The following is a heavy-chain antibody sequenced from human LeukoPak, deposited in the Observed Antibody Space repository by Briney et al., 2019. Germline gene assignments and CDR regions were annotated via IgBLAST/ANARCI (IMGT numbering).Heavy chain of an antibody. CDR2: IRNKPNSYTA. J-gene: IGHJ4*02. Sequence: GGSLRLSCVASGFTFSNYYMAWVRQAPGKGLEWVGRIRNKPNSYTAEYAASVKGRFSISRDDSKSSLYLQMNILETEDTAVYYCVRDSGGPRDYWGQGTLVTVSS. CDR3: VRDSGGPRDY. D-gene: IGHD6-19*01. CDR1: GFTFSNYY. V-gene: IGHV3-72*01.